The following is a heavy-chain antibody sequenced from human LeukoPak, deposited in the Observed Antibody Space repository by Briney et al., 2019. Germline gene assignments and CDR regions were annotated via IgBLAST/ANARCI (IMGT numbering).Heavy chain of an antibody. V-gene: IGHV3-48*01. Sequence: PEGSQRLSCAAAVFTFSRYSMHWHPQATGKALEWVSYISSSSSTIYYSVSVKVRFTISRDNSKSSLYLQMNFLRAEDVAVYYCASSPYGDWAYDYFDYWGQGTLVTVSS. J-gene: IGHJ4*02. D-gene: IGHD4-17*01. CDR2: ISSSSSTI. CDR3: ASSPYGDWAYDYFDY. CDR1: VFTFSRYS.